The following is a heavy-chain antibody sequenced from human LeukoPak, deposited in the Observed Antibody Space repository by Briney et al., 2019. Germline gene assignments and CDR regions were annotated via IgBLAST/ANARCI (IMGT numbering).Heavy chain of an antibody. Sequence: GAAVNVSFKASGGTFISYAISWVRQAPGQGREWMGRSISIVGLTNYAQKFQGRVTITADQCTSTAYMALSSLRSEDTAMYYCARESYSGNPYFDYWGQGTLVTVSS. J-gene: IGHJ4*02. V-gene: IGHV1-69*04. CDR3: ARESYSGNPYFDY. D-gene: IGHD4-23*01. CDR1: GGTFISYA. CDR2: SISIVGLT.